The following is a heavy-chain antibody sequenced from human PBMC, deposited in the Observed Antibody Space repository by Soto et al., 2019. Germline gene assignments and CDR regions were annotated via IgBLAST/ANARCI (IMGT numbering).Heavy chain of an antibody. CDR1: GFTFSGSA. CDR3: TRRGTTADYGMDV. Sequence: PGGSLRLSCAASGFTFSGSAMHWVRQASGKGLEWVGRIRSKANSYATAYAASVKGRFTISRDDSKNTAYLQMNSLKTEDRAVYYCTRRGTTADYGMDVWGQGTTVTVSS. CDR2: IRSKANSYAT. V-gene: IGHV3-73*01. J-gene: IGHJ6*02. D-gene: IGHD4-17*01.